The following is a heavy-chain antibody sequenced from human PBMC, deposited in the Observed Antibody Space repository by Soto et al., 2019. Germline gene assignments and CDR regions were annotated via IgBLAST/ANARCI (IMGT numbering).Heavy chain of an antibody. Sequence: QVQLQESGPGLVKPSQTLSLTCTVSGGSISSGGYYWSWIRQHPGKGLEWIGYIYHSGTTYYNPSLKSGGTMXAXAXXKPSSLKLTSVTAAETTVYYCARVTGNQLLGSFDPWGQGTLVTVAS. CDR3: ARVTGNQLLGSFDP. V-gene: IGHV4-31*03. J-gene: IGHJ5*02. CDR1: GGSISSGGYY. D-gene: IGHD2-2*01. CDR2: IYHSGTT.